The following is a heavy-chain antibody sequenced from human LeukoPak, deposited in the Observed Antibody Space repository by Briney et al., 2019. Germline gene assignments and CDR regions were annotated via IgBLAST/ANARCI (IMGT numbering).Heavy chain of an antibody. CDR1: GDSISNYY. V-gene: IGHV4-4*07. J-gene: IGHJ4*02. Sequence: PSETLSLTCTVSGDSISNYYWSWIRQPAGKGLEWIGRIYTSGSTNYNPSLKSRVTMSVDTSKNQFSLKLSSVTAAVTAVYYCARVSLVRGAPDYYFDYWGQGTLVTVSS. CDR2: IYTSGST. D-gene: IGHD3-10*01. CDR3: ARVSLVRGAPDYYFDY.